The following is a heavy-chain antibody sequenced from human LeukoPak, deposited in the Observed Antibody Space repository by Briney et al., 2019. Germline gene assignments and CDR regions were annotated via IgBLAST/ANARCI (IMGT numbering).Heavy chain of an antibody. V-gene: IGHV4-59*01. J-gene: IGHJ6*02. CDR3: VRDRQIDTAMGYYYYYGMDV. D-gene: IGHD5-18*01. CDR1: GGSISTYY. CDR2: VYYSGST. Sequence: PSETLSLTCSVSGGSISTYYWSWIRQPPGKGLEWIGYVYYSGSTDYNPSLESRVTISVDTSKNQFSLKLSSVTAADTAVYYCVRDRQIDTAMGYYYYYGMDVWGQGTTVTVSS.